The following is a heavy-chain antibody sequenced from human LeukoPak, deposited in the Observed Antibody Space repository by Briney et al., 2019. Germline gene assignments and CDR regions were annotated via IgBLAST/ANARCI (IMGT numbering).Heavy chain of an antibody. D-gene: IGHD3-10*01. V-gene: IGHV3-7*01. Sequence: GGSLRLSCAASGFTFSSYWMSWVRQAPGKGLEWVANIKQDGSEKYYVDSVKGRFTISRDTSKNTLYLQMNSLRAEDTAVYYCAKPSGGSGDYFDYWGQGTLVTVSS. J-gene: IGHJ4*02. CDR2: IKQDGSEK. CDR3: AKPSGGSGDYFDY. CDR1: GFTFSSYW.